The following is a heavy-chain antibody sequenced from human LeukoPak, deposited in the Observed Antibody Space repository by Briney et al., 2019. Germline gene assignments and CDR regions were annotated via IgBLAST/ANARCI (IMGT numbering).Heavy chain of an antibody. Sequence: SETLSLTCTVSGDSISSSRSYWGWIRQPPGKGLEWIGSIYYSGSTYYNTSLKSRVTISVDTSKNQFSLNLNSVTAADTAVYYCARQEIGLRSFDPWGQGTLVTVSS. CDR1: GDSISSSRSY. V-gene: IGHV4-39*01. CDR2: IYYSGST. CDR3: ARQEIGLRSFDP. J-gene: IGHJ5*02. D-gene: IGHD3/OR15-3a*01.